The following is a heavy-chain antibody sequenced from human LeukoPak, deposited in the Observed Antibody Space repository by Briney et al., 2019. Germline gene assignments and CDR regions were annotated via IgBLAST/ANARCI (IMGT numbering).Heavy chain of an antibody. CDR2: INHSGST. V-gene: IGHV4-34*01. Sequence: PSETLSLTCAVYGGSFSGYYWSWIRQPPGKGLEWIGEINHSGSTNYNPSLKSRVTISVDTSKNRFSLKLSSVTAADTAVYYCARAVRIAAYYFDYWGQGTLVTVSS. CDR3: ARAVRIAAYYFDY. D-gene: IGHD6-6*01. CDR1: GGSFSGYY. J-gene: IGHJ4*02.